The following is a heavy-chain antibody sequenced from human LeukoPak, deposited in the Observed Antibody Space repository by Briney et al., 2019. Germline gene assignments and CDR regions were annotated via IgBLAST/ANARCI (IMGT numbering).Heavy chain of an antibody. J-gene: IGHJ4*02. Sequence: GGSLRLSCAASGFTFSDYYMSWIRQAPGKGLEWVSYISSSGSTIYYADSVKGRFTISRDNAKNLLYLQMNSLRAEDTAVYYCARDGAAAAAYFDYWGQGTLVTVSS. CDR1: GFTFSDYY. D-gene: IGHD6-13*01. CDR2: ISSSGSTI. V-gene: IGHV3-11*01. CDR3: ARDGAAAAAYFDY.